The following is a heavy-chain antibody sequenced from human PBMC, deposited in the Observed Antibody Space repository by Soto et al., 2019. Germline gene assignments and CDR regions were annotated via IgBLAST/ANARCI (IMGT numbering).Heavy chain of an antibody. CDR1: GFTLNNYW. CDR3: ARDLGGPDY. V-gene: IGHV3-74*01. D-gene: IGHD3-16*01. J-gene: IGHJ4*02. CDR2: INNDGSST. Sequence: PGGSLRLSCAASGFTLNNYWMHWVREAPGKGQVWVSRINNDGSSTAYADPVKGRFTISRDNAKNTLYLQMNSLRAEDTAIYYCARDLGGPDYWGQGTLVTVSS.